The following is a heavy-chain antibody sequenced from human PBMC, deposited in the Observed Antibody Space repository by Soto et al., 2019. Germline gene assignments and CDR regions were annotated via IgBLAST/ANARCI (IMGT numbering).Heavy chain of an antibody. Sequence: PGGSLRLSCAASGFTFSTYSMNWVRQSPGKGLEWVSSISSSSSYIYYADSVMGRFTMSRDNAKNSLYLQMNSLRAEDTAVYYCASGGGYCSSTSCSTWELYYGMDVWGQGTTVTVSS. CDR3: ASGGGYCSSTSCSTWELYYGMDV. CDR1: GFTFSTYS. D-gene: IGHD2-2*01. CDR2: ISSSSSYI. V-gene: IGHV3-21*01. J-gene: IGHJ6*02.